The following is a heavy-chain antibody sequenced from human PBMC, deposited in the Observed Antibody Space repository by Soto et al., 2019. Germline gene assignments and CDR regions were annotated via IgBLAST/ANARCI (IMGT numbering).Heavy chain of an antibody. CDR2: ISGSGGRK. CDR3: VIVVRYWDSLSSIDF. CDR1: GLTLGRDA. J-gene: IGHJ4*02. V-gene: IGHV3-23*01. Sequence: GGSLELSCAASGLTLGRDAMTWVRQAPGKGLEWVSVISGSGGRKYYADSVKGRFTISRDNSKNTLYLQMNSLRAEDTAVYYCVIVVRYWDSLSSIDFRGQGTLVTVST. D-gene: IGHD2-15*01.